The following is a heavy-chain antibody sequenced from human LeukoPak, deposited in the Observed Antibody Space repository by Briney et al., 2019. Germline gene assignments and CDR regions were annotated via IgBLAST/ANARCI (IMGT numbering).Heavy chain of an antibody. D-gene: IGHD2-2*01. J-gene: IGHJ4*02. CDR3: ARGVVAAYLDY. CDR1: GGSISSYY. Sequence: SETLSLTCTVSGGSISSYYWSWIRQPPGKGLEWIGYIYYSGSTNYNPSLKSRVTISVDTSKNQFSPKLSSVTAADTAVYYCARGVVAAYLDYWGQGTLVTVSS. V-gene: IGHV4-59*01. CDR2: IYYSGST.